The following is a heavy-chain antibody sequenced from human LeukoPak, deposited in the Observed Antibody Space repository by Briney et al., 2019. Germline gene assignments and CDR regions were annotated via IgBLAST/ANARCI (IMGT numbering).Heavy chain of an antibody. CDR3: AGNWNDVLWFDY. J-gene: IGHJ4*02. Sequence: LWASVKVSCKASGYTFTSYGISWVRQAPGQGLEWMGGIIPIFGTANYAQKFQGRVTITADESTSTAYMELSSLRSEDTAVYYCAGNWNDVLWFDYWGQGTLVTVSS. D-gene: IGHD1-1*01. V-gene: IGHV1-69*13. CDR1: GYTFTSYG. CDR2: IIPIFGTA.